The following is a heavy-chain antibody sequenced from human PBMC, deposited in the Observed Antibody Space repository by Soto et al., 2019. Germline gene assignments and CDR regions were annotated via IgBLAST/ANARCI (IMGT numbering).Heavy chain of an antibody. J-gene: IGHJ5*02. CDR2: IIPIFGTA. Sequence: SVNVSCKSSGGTFSSYSISWVRQAPGQGLEWMGGIIPIFGTANYAQKFQGRVTITADESTSTAYMELSSLRSEDTAVYYCARERRLPDSFSLNWFDPWGQGTLVTVS. V-gene: IGHV1-69*13. D-gene: IGHD2-21*01. CDR1: GGTFSSYS. CDR3: ARERRLPDSFSLNWFDP.